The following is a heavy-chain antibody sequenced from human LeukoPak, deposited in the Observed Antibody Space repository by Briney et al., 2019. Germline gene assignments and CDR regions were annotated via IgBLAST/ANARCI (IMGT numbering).Heavy chain of an antibody. CDR3: ARGGEYYYDRSAHGDY. J-gene: IGHJ4*02. CDR1: GFTFSSYS. Sequence: PGGSLRLSCAASGFTFSSYSRNWVRQAPGKRLEWVSSISSSSSYIYYADSVKGRFTISRDNAKNSLYLQMNSLRAEDTAVYYCARGGEYYYDRSAHGDYWGQGTLVTVS. CDR2: ISSSSSYI. D-gene: IGHD3-22*01. V-gene: IGHV3-21*01.